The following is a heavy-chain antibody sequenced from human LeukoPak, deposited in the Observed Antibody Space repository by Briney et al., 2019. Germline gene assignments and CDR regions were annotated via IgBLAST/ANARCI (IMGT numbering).Heavy chain of an antibody. Sequence: GRSLRLSCAASAFYFSSYGLHSVRQAQGNGLEWVAFIRLDGSKKYYADSVKGRFPISRDNSKNTLYLQMNSLRTEDTAMYYCAKVWDLVVVPAPPPDYWGQGTLVSVCS. CDR1: AFYFSSYG. CDR2: IRLDGSKK. V-gene: IGHV3-30*02. CDR3: AKVWDLVVVPAPPPDY. D-gene: IGHD2-15*01. J-gene: IGHJ4*02.